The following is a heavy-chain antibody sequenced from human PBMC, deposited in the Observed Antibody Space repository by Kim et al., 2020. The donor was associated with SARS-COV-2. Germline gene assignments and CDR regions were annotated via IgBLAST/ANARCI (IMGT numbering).Heavy chain of an antibody. D-gene: IGHD2-15*01. V-gene: IGHV1-46*01. Sequence: RYAQKYQGRVNMTRDTSTSPVYMGLSSLRSEDTAVYYCARGSSGGSFFDYWGQGTLVTVSS. J-gene: IGHJ4*02. CDR3: ARGSSGGSFFDY.